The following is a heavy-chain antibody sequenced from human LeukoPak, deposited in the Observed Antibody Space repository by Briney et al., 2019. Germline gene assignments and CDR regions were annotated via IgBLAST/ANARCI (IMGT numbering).Heavy chain of an antibody. Sequence: SETLSLTCSVSGGSISSYYWSWIRQPPGKGLEWIGYIYYSGSTNYNPSLKSRVTISVDTSKNQFSLKLSSVTAADTAVYYCARLPLAAAGRGYYYYYGMDVWGQGTTVTVSS. CDR3: ARLPLAAAGRGYYYYYGMDV. V-gene: IGHV4-59*08. CDR1: GGSISSYY. J-gene: IGHJ6*02. D-gene: IGHD6-13*01. CDR2: IYYSGST.